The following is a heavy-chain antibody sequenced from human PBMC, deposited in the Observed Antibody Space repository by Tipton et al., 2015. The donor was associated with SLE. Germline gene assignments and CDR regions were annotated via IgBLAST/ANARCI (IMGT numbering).Heavy chain of an antibody. CDR2: INHSGST. CDR3: ARRRFQSATDP. J-gene: IGHJ5*02. D-gene: IGHD2-21*01. V-gene: IGHV4-34*01. Sequence: TLSLTCGVYGGSFSGYYWSWIRRPPGKGLEWIGEINHSGSTNYNPSLKSRVTMSVDTSTNQFSLKLFSVTAADTAVYYCARRRFQSATDPWGQGTVVSVAS. CDR1: GGSFSGYY.